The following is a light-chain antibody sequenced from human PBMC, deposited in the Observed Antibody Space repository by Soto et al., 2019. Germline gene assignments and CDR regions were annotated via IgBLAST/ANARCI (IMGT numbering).Light chain of an antibody. CDR2: GAS. J-gene: IGKJ1*01. V-gene: IGKV3-20*01. CDR1: RSVSSSY. Sequence: EIVLTQSPGTLSLSPGERATLSCRASRSVSSSYLAWYQQKPGQAPRLLIYGASSRATGIPDRFSGSGSGTDFTLTISRLEPEDFPVYYCQQYGSSPGTFGQGTKVEIK. CDR3: QQYGSSPGT.